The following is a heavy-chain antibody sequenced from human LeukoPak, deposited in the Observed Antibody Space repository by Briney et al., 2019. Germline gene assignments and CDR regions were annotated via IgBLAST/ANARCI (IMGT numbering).Heavy chain of an antibody. CDR2: ISGSGGST. CDR3: AKSLSVVPAASDY. V-gene: IGHV3-23*01. Sequence: PGGSLRLSCAASGFTFSSYAMSWVRQAPGKGLEWVSAISGSGGSTYYADSVKGRFTISRDNSRNTLYLQMNSLRAEDTAVYYCAKSLSVVPAASDYWGQGTLVTVSS. D-gene: IGHD2-2*01. CDR1: GFTFSSYA. J-gene: IGHJ4*02.